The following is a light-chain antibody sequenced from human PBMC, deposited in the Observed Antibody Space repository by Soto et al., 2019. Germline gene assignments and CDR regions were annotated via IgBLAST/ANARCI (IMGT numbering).Light chain of an antibody. CDR2: DDN. CDR3: QSYDFNNVV. V-gene: IGLV6-57*01. CDR1: SGNIASNF. J-gene: IGLJ2*01. Sequence: NFMLTQPHSVSESPGKTVTISCTRSSGNIASNFVQWYQQRPGSSPTTVIDDDNQRPSGVPARFSGSIDSSSNSASLTISGLKTEDEADYYRQSYDFNNVVFGGGTKLTVL.